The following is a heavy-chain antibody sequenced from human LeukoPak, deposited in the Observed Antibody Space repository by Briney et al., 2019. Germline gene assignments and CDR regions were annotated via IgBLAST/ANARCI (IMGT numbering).Heavy chain of an antibody. CDR1: GGSISSYY. CDR3: ARGKELLPFFDY. D-gene: IGHD1-26*01. Sequence: NPSETLSLTCTVSGGSISSYYWSWIRQPPGKGLEWIGYIYYSGSTNYNPSLKSRVTISVDTSKNQFSLKLSSVTAADTAVYYCARGKELLPFFDYWGQGTLVTVSS. J-gene: IGHJ4*02. CDR2: IYYSGST. V-gene: IGHV4-59*01.